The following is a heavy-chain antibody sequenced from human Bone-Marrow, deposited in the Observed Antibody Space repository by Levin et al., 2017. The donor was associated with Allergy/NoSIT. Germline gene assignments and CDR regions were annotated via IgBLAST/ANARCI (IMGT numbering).Heavy chain of an antibody. D-gene: IGHD6-19*01. V-gene: IGHV1-69*06. J-gene: IGHJ6*02. CDR3: ARAVAGYYYYYGMDV. Sequence: AASVKVSCKASGGTFSSYAISWVRQAPGQGLEWMGGIIPTFGTANYAQKFQGRVTITADKSTSTAYMELSSLRSEDTAVYYCARAVAGYYYYYGMDVWGQGTTVTVSS. CDR2: IIPTFGTA. CDR1: GGTFSSYA.